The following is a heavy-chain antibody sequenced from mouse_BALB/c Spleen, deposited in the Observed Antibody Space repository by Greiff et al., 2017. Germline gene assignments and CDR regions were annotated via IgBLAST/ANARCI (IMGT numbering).Heavy chain of an antibody. Sequence: VQLQQSGPELVKPGASVKMSCKASGYTFTSYVMHWVKQKPGQGLEWIGYINPYNDGTKYNEKFKGKATLTSDKSSSTAYMELSSLTSEDSAVYYCARAFGSTGENYWYFDVWGAGTTVTVSS. CDR2: INPYNDGT. J-gene: IGHJ1*01. CDR1: GYTFTSYV. CDR3: ARAFGSTGENYWYFDV. D-gene: IGHD1-1*01. V-gene: IGHV1-14*01.